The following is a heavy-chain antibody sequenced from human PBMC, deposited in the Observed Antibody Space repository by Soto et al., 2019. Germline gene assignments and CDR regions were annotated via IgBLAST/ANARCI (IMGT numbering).Heavy chain of an antibody. CDR1: GFTFSSYS. CDR3: ARGRIAVASYDY. Sequence: EVQLVESGGGLVQPGGSLRLSCAASGFTFSSYSMNWVRQAPGKGLEWVSYISSSSSTIYYADSVKGRFTSSRDNAKKPLYLQVDSLRDQATGVYYCARGRIAVASYDYWGQGTLVTVSS. J-gene: IGHJ4*02. CDR2: ISSSSSTI. V-gene: IGHV3-48*02. D-gene: IGHD6-19*01.